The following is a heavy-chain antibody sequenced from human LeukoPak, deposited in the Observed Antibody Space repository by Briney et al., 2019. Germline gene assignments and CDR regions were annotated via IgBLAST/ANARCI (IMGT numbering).Heavy chain of an antibody. CDR3: ARGVGILLQGDYFYYMNV. J-gene: IGHJ6*03. CDR1: GGTFSGYG. V-gene: IGHV1-69*01. Sequence: VKVSFKASGGTFSGYGFSWVRQAPGQGLEWMGGIIPIFGTTNYAQNFQGRLTITADEYTSTAYMELSSLRSEDTAVYFCARGVGILLQGDYFYYMNVWGKGTTVTVSS. D-gene: IGHD3-22*01. CDR2: IIPIFGTT.